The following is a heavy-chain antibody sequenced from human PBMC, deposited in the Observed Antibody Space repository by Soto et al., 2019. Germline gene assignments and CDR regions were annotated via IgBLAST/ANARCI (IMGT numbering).Heavy chain of an antibody. CDR3: ARVPSGSRPHFEY. Sequence: QVQLQESGPGLVKPSETLSLTCTVSGGSLSSYYWSWIRQPPGKGLECIGYIYYSGSTNYKPSLTRRATQSVDTSQTQFTLKLRSVTAADTAVSYFARVPSGSRPHFEYWGQGTLVTVSS. CDR1: GGSLSSYY. V-gene: IGHV4-59*12. CDR2: IYYSGST. D-gene: IGHD3-3*01. J-gene: IGHJ4*02.